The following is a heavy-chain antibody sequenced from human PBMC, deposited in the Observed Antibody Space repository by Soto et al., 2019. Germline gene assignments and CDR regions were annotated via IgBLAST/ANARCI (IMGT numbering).Heavy chain of an antibody. CDR2: IYSGGST. CDR3: ARGYYDSSGYYWYYFDY. D-gene: IGHD3-22*01. CDR1: GFTVSSNY. Sequence: PGGSLRLSCAASGFTVSSNYMSWVRQAPGKGLEWVSVIYSGGSTYYADSVKGRFTISRDNSKNTLYLQMNSLRAEDTAVYYCARGYYDSSGYYWYYFDYWGQGTLVTVPS. J-gene: IGHJ4*02. V-gene: IGHV3-53*01.